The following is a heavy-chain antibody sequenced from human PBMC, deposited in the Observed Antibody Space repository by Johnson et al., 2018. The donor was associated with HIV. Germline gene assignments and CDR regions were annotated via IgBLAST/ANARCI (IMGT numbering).Heavy chain of an antibody. CDR2: ISYDGSNK. J-gene: IGHJ3*02. V-gene: IGHV3-30-3*01. D-gene: IGHD3-22*01. CDR1: GFTFSSYA. CDR3: AKDSRYYYDSSGYVSDAFDI. Sequence: QVQLVESGGGVVQPGRSLRLSCAASGFTFSSYAMHWVRQAPGKGLEWVAVISYDGSNKYYADSVKGRFTISRDNSKNTLYLQMNSLRAEDTAVYYCAKDSRYYYDSSGYVSDAFDIWGQGTMVTVSS.